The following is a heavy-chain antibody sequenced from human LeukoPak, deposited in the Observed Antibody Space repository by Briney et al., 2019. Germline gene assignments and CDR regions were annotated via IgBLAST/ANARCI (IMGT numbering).Heavy chain of an antibody. J-gene: IGHJ4*02. Sequence: NPGGSLRLSCAASGFTFSNAWMSWVRQAPGKGLEWVGRIKSKTDGGTTDYAAPVKGRFTISRDDSKNTLYLQMNSLKTEDTAVYYCTTAEIVLMVYAIHGYRGQGTLVTVSS. CDR3: TTAEIVLMVYAIHGY. D-gene: IGHD2-8*01. CDR1: GFTFSNAW. V-gene: IGHV3-15*01. CDR2: IKSKTDGGTT.